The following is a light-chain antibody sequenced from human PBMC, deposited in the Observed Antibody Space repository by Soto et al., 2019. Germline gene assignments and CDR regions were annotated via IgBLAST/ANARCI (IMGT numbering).Light chain of an antibody. CDR2: GAS. CDR1: QSVSSD. Sequence: DIVLTQSPATLSVSPGERATLSCRASQSVSSDLAWYHQKPGQAPRLLIYGASSRATGIPDRFSGSGSGTDFTLTISRLEPEDFTVYYCQQYVTSPSITFGQGTRLEIK. J-gene: IGKJ5*01. CDR3: QQYVTSPSIT. V-gene: IGKV3-20*01.